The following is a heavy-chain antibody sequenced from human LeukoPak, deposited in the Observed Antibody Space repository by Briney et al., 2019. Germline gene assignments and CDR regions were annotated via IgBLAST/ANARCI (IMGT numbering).Heavy chain of an antibody. CDR3: ARDSYSGSYYYFDY. V-gene: IGHV3-53*01. CDR1: GFTVSNNY. Sequence: GGSLRFSCAASGFTVSNNYMNWVRQAPGKGLEWVSVLYSGGSTYYADSVKGRFTISRDKSTNTLYLQMNSLRAEDTAVYYCARDSYSGSYYYFDYWGQGTLVTVSS. CDR2: LYSGGST. D-gene: IGHD1-26*01. J-gene: IGHJ4*02.